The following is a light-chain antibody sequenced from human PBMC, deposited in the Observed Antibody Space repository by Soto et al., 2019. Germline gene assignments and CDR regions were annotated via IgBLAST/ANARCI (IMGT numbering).Light chain of an antibody. J-gene: IGKJ1*01. V-gene: IGKV3-20*01. CDR3: QQYESSVT. CDR2: VAS. Sequence: EIVLTQSPGSLSLSPGEGATLSCRASQSVSSSFFAWYQQKPGQAPSLLIYVASRRATGVPDRFSGSGSGTDFTLSISRLEPEDFAVYYCQQYESSVTFGQGTKGEIK. CDR1: QSVSSSF.